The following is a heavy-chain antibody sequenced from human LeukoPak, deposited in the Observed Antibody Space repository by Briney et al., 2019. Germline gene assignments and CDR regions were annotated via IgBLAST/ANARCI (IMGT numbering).Heavy chain of an antibody. D-gene: IGHD6-19*01. V-gene: IGHV5-10-1*01. CDR1: GYSFTSYW. CDR3: HFTLPSAMRGWTSGQLMYGMDV. CDR2: IDPSDSYS. J-gene: IGHJ6*04. Sequence: GESLKISCKGSGYSFTSYWISWVRQMPGKGLEWMGKIDPSDSYSNYSPSFQGHVTISTDKSISTAYLQWSSLKASDTAIYYCHFTLPSAMRGWTSGQLMYGMDVWGKGTTVVVSS.